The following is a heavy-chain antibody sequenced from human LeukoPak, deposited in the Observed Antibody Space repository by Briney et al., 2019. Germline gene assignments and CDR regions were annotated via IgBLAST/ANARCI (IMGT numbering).Heavy chain of an antibody. D-gene: IGHD2-2*01. CDR2: ISAYSGNT. V-gene: IGHV1-18*01. CDR3: ARASCSSTSCYFEY. J-gene: IGHJ4*02. CDR1: GYTFTSYG. Sequence: ASVKVSCKASGYTFTSYGISWVRQAPGQGLEWMGWISAYSGNTNYAQKLQGRVTMTTDTSTSTAYMELRSLRSDDTAVYYCARASCSSTSCYFEYWGQGTLVTVSS.